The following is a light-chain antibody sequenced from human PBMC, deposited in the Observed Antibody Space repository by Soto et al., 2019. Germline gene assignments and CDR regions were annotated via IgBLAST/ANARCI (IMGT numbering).Light chain of an antibody. Sequence: ELVLTQSPGILSFSPGERATLSCRASQSVSSSYLAWYQQKPGQAPRLLIYGASSRATGIPDRFSGSGSGTDFTLTISRLEPEDFAVYYCQQYGSSPPITFGQGTRLEIK. CDR1: QSVSSSY. V-gene: IGKV3-20*01. CDR2: GAS. CDR3: QQYGSSPPIT. J-gene: IGKJ5*01.